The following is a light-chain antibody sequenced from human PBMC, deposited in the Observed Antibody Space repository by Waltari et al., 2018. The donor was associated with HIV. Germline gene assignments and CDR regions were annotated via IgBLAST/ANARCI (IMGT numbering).Light chain of an antibody. V-gene: IGKV3D-20*01. J-gene: IGKJ2*01. CDR3: HQFGSSVSYT. CDR2: DAS. Sequence: EIVLTQSPATLSLSPGERVTLSCEASQNIKNKYLAWYQQKSGLAPRLLIYDASRRASGIPDRFSGSGSGTDFTLTISRLEPDDFATYYCHQFGSSVSYTFGQGTKLEIK. CDR1: QNIKNKY.